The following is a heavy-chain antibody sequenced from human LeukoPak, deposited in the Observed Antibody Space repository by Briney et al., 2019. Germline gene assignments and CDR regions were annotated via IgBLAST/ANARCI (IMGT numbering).Heavy chain of an antibody. Sequence: GGSLRLSCAASGFTFSSYGMHWVRQAPGKGLEWVAFIRYDGSNKYYADSVKGRFTISRDNSKNTLYLQMNSLRAEDTAVYYCAPPATAIPGSGAFDIWGQGTMVTVSS. D-gene: IGHD2-2*02. CDR1: GFTFSSYG. J-gene: IGHJ3*02. CDR3: APPATAIPGSGAFDI. V-gene: IGHV3-30*02. CDR2: IRYDGSNK.